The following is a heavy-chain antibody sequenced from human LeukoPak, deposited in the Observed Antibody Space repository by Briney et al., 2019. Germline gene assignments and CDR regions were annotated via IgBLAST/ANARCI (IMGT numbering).Heavy chain of an antibody. CDR2: INWNGGST. Sequence: AGGSLRLSCVASGFRFDDYGMSWVRQAPGKGLEWVSGINWNGGSTGYADSVKGRFTISRDNAKNSLYLRMNSLRAEDTAVYYCARDYVWGSDRYTDYWGQGTLVTVSS. J-gene: IGHJ4*02. V-gene: IGHV3-20*04. CDR3: ARDYVWGSDRYTDY. CDR1: GFRFDDYG. D-gene: IGHD3-16*02.